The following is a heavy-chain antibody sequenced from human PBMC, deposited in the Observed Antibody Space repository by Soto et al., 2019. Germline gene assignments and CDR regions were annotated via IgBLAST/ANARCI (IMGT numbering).Heavy chain of an antibody. CDR2: IYYTGSI. V-gene: IGHV4-61*01. D-gene: IGHD2-2*01. Sequence: VQLQESGPGLVKPSETLSLTCTVSGGSVTSGSHYWSWIRQPPGKGLEWIGYIYYTGSISYNPSLKSRLTISLDTSKNEFSLKLKSVTAADTAVYYCASPSCSTTSCSTYGMDIWGQGTTVTVSS. CDR1: GGSVTSGSHY. J-gene: IGHJ6*02. CDR3: ASPSCSTTSCSTYGMDI.